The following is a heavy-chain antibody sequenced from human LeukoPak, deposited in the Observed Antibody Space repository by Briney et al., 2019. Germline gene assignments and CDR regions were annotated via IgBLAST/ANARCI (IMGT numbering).Heavy chain of an antibody. CDR2: INAGNGNT. D-gene: IGHD5-12*01. Sequence: ASVKVSCKASGYTFTSYAMHWVRQAPGQRLEWMGWINAGNGNTKYSQKFQGRVTITRDTSASTAYMELSSLRSEDTAVYYCARVVIVATRKNWFDPWGQGTLVTVSS. CDR3: ARVVIVATRKNWFDP. CDR1: GYTFTSYA. V-gene: IGHV1-3*01. J-gene: IGHJ5*02.